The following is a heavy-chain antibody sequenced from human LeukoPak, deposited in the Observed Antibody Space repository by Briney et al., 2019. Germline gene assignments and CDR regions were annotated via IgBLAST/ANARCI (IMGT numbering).Heavy chain of an antibody. V-gene: IGHV1-18*01. CDR1: GHTFISYG. D-gene: IGHD5-24*01. J-gene: IGHJ3*02. CDR3: ARELREEMAPELETDAFDI. CDR2: ISAHDADT. Sequence: PSMKPSCTAYGHTFISYGIRRARQAPGQGAEGRGWISAHDADTKFAKKFQGRVTMTTDTSTSTIYMELRSRRSDDTAVYLCARELREEMAPELETDAFDIWGQGTMVTVSS.